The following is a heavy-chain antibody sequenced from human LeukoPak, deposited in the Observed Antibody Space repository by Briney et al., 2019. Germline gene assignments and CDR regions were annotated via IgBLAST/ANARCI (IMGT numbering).Heavy chain of an antibody. Sequence: GGSLRLSCAASGFTFSSHSMSCVRQGPGKGLEWVSAISGSGGRTYYADSVKGRFTISRDNSKNTLFLQMNSLRAEDTAIYYCAKLYGGSPSGVDFWGQGTLVTVSS. CDR3: AKLYGGSPSGVDF. CDR2: ISGSGGRT. J-gene: IGHJ4*02. V-gene: IGHV3-23*01. D-gene: IGHD1-26*01. CDR1: GFTFSSHS.